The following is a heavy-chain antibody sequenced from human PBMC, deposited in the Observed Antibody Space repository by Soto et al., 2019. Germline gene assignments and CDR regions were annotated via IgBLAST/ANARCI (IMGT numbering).Heavy chain of an antibody. V-gene: IGHV3-9*02. CDR2: IFWVGGGT. CDR1: GSPPENYA. J-gene: IGHJ4*02. Sequence: EMHVVESGGDPVQRGASPTLSCVVSGSPPENYAIHWVWHMPGEGVGWGSGIFWVGGGTGYAESVKGRFTISRDRAKNSLSLQMNSLRIEDTAVYYCGKDLSRGGLESWGQGTRVTVSS. CDR3: GKDLSRGGLES. D-gene: IGHD3-16*01.